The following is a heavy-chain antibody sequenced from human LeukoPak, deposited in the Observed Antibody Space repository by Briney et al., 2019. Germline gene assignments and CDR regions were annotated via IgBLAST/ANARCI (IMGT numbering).Heavy chain of an antibody. CDR2: INPSGGST. CDR3: ARASTVVTPLAY. V-gene: IGHV1-46*01. D-gene: IGHD4-23*01. J-gene: IGHJ4*02. Sequence: ASVKVSCKASGYTFTSYYMHWVRQAPGQGLEWMGIINPSGGSTSYAQKFQGRVTMTRDASTSTVYMELSSLRSEDTAVYYCARASTVVTPLAYWGQGTLVTVSS. CDR1: GYTFTSYY.